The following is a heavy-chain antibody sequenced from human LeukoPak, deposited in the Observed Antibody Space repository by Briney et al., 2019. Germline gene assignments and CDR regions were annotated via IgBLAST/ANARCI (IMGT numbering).Heavy chain of an antibody. CDR1: GGSISSYY. V-gene: IGHV4-59*01. D-gene: IGHD5-18*01. CDR2: IYYSGST. CDR3: ARTTEGGYTYNYFYYYYMDV. J-gene: IGHJ6*03. Sequence: SSETLSLTCTVSGGSISSYYWSWIRQPPGKGLEWIGYIYYSGSTNYNPSLKSRISISVDTSKNQFSLKLSSVTAADTAVYYCARTTEGGYTYNYFYYYYMDVWGKGTTVTISS.